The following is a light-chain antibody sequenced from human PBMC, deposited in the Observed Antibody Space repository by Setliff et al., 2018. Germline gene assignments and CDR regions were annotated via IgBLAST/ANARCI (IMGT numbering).Light chain of an antibody. Sequence: QSVLTQPPSASGSPGQSVTISCTGTSSDVGGYKYVSWFQQHPGKAPKLMIYEVTKRPSGVPDRFSGSKSGNTASLTVSGPQAEDEADYYCISYAGSNNYVFGTGTKVTVL. CDR3: ISYAGSNNYV. CDR1: SSDVGGYKY. J-gene: IGLJ1*01. CDR2: EVT. V-gene: IGLV2-8*01.